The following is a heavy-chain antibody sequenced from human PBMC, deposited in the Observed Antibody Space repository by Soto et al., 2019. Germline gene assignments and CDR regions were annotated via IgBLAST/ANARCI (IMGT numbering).Heavy chain of an antibody. CDR1: GYTFTSYG. D-gene: IGHD3-16*01. V-gene: IGHV1-18*01. Sequence: QVQLVQSGTEVKKPGASVKVSCKASGYTFTSYGISWVRQAPGQGLEWMGWISAYNGNTNYAQKLQGRVTMTTNTSTSKGYMELRSLGSYDTAGDYWARGGIGSNWFDPWGQGTLVTVSS. CDR2: ISAYNGNT. J-gene: IGHJ5*02. CDR3: ARGGIGSNWFDP.